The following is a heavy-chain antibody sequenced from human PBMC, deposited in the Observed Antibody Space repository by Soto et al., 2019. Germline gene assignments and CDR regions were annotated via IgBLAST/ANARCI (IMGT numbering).Heavy chain of an antibody. CDR1: GFTFSSYG. D-gene: IGHD6-13*01. V-gene: IGHV3-30*03. Sequence: QVQLVESGGGVVQPGRSLRLSCAASGFTFSSYGMHWVRQAPGKGLEWVAVISYDGSNKYYADSVKGRFTISRDNSKNTLYLQMNSLRAEDTAVYYCARGRLAAAGKGHFDYWGQGTLVTVSS. CDR3: ARGRLAAAGKGHFDY. CDR2: ISYDGSNK. J-gene: IGHJ4*02.